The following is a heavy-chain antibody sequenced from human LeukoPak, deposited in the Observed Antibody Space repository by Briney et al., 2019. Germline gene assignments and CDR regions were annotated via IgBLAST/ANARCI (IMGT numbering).Heavy chain of an antibody. J-gene: IGHJ4*02. D-gene: IGHD3-22*01. CDR2: VAYTGST. Sequence: PSETLSLTCTVSGASITSGELYCSWIRQSPGKGLEWIGYVAYTGSTNYNPSLRSRVTMSLDMSKNQFSLKLSSVTAADTAIYYCARDQYDSGGSFLGNDYWGQGTLVTVSS. CDR1: GASITSGELY. CDR3: ARDQYDSGGSFLGNDY. V-gene: IGHV4-30-4*01.